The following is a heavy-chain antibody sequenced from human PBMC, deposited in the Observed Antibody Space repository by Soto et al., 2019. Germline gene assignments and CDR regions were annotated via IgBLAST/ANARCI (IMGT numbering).Heavy chain of an antibody. CDR2: IYSGGRT. CDR3: ATRPLLPGAP. D-gene: IGHD3-22*01. V-gene: IGHV3-53*01. CDR1: GFTFSSND. J-gene: IGHJ3*01. Sequence: EVQLVESGGGLIQPGGSLRLSCAASGFTFSSNDMNWVRQAPGKGLEWVSLIYSGGRTYYADSVKGRLTISRDNSKNTLYLEMSSLRSEDTAVYYCATRPLLPGAPWGQGTMVTVSS.